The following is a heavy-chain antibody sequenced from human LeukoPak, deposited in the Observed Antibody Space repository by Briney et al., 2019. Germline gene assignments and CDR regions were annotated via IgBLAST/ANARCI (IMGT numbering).Heavy chain of an antibody. V-gene: IGHV3-7*01. Sequence: PGGSLRLSCEASGFTFSHAWMNWVRQAPGKGLEWVANIKRDGSEKYYVDSVKGRFTISRDNAKNSLYLQMNSLRAEDSAVYYCVKLSEHWGQGTLVTVSS. CDR2: IKRDGSEK. CDR3: VKLSEH. CDR1: GFTFSHAW. J-gene: IGHJ1*01. D-gene: IGHD1-26*01.